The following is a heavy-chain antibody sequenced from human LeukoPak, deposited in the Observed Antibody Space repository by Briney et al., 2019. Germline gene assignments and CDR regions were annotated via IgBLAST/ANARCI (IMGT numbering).Heavy chain of an antibody. Sequence: PVGSLRLSCAAFGFTFSSYGMHWVRQAPGKGLEWVAFIRYDGSNKYYADSIKGRFTISRDNSKNTLYLQMNSLRAEDTTMYYCAKDQVGATSPFDIWGQGTMVTVSS. D-gene: IGHD1-26*01. V-gene: IGHV3-30*02. CDR1: GFTFSSYG. CDR3: AKDQVGATSPFDI. CDR2: IRYDGSNK. J-gene: IGHJ3*02.